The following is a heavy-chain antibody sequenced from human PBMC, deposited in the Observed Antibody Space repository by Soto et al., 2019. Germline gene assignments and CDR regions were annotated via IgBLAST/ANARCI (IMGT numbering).Heavy chain of an antibody. CDR2: ISGSGGST. CDR1: GFTFSSYA. Sequence: EVQLLESGGGLVQPGGSLRLSCAASGFTFSSYAMSWVRQAPGKGLEWVSAISGSGGSTYYADSVKGRCTISRDNSKNTLYLQMNSLRAEDTAVYYCAKDLRYYDIPYYFDYWGQGTLVTVSS. V-gene: IGHV3-23*01. J-gene: IGHJ4*02. CDR3: AKDLRYYDIPYYFDY. D-gene: IGHD3-22*01.